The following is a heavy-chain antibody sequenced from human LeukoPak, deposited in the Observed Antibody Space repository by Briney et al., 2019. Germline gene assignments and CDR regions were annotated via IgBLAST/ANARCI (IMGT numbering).Heavy chain of an antibody. CDR1: GFTFSSYA. CDR2: ISGSGGST. J-gene: IGHJ3*02. CDR3: ANLCGGDCYGAFDI. D-gene: IGHD2-21*02. V-gene: IGHV3-23*01. Sequence: TGGSLRLSCAASGFTFSSYAMSWVRQAPGKGLKWDSAISGSGGSTYYADSVKGRFTISRDNSKNTLYLQMNSLRAEDTAVYYCANLCGGDCYGAFDIWGQGTMVTVSS.